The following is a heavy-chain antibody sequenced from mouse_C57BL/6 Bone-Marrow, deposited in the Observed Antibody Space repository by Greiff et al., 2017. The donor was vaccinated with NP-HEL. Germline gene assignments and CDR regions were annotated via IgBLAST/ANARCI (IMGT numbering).Heavy chain of an antibody. V-gene: IGHV1-54*01. CDR1: GYAFTNYL. CDR2: INPGSGGT. CDR3: ARRRLRGYYAMDY. D-gene: IGHD2-4*01. Sequence: VQLQQSGAELVRPGTSVKVSCKASGYAFTNYLIEWVKQRPGQGLEWIGVINPGSGGTNYNEKFKGKATLTADKSSSTAYMQLSSLTSEDSAVYFCARRRLRGYYAMDYWGQGTSVTVSS. J-gene: IGHJ4*01.